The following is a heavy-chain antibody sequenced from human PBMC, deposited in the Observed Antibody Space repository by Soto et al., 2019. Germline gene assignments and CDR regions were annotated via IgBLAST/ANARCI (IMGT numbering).Heavy chain of an antibody. Sequence: GCAVSSGTYYWSWIRQPPGKGLEWIGHIYFTGSTNYNPSLKSRVTMSLDTSRNQFSLKLSSVTAADTAVYYCTRGPPRVQWFDPWGLGTLVTVSS. CDR1: GCAVSSGTYY. CDR3: TRGPPRVQWFDP. V-gene: IGHV4-61*01. J-gene: IGHJ5*02. CDR2: IYFTGST.